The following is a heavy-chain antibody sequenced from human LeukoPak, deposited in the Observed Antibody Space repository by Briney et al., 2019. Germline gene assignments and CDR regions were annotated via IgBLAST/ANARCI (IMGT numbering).Heavy chain of an antibody. D-gene: IGHD2-8*01. CDR3: AKDRPTYCTNGVCYLFDY. Sequence: PGGSLRLSCAASGFTFSSYAMSWVRQAPGKGLEWVSAISGSGGSTYYADSVKGRFTISRDNSKNTLYLQMNSLRAEDTAVYYCAKDRPTYCTNGVCYLFDYWGQGTLVTVSS. CDR2: ISGSGGST. V-gene: IGHV3-23*01. CDR1: GFTFSSYA. J-gene: IGHJ4*02.